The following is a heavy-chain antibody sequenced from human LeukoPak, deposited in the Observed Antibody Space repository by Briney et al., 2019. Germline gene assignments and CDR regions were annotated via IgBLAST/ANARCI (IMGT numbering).Heavy chain of an antibody. CDR3: ARGVYMDV. CDR2: VSAYNGNT. V-gene: IGHV1-18*01. J-gene: IGHJ6*03. D-gene: IGHD3-16*01. Sequence: ASVKVSCKTSGYTFTSYSISWVRQAPGQGLEWMGWVSAYNGNTNYAQKVQGRVTMTTDTSASTAYMELRSLRSDDTAMYYCARGVYMDVWGKGTTVTVSS. CDR1: GYTFTSYS.